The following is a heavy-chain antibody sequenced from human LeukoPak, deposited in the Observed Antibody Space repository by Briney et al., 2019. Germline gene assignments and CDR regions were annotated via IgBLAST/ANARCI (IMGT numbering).Heavy chain of an antibody. J-gene: IGHJ4*02. CDR1: GGTFSSYA. D-gene: IGHD1-26*01. V-gene: IGHV1-69*01. CDR3: ARSKWELPYYFDY. CDR2: IIPIFGTA. Sequence: SVKVSCKASGGTFSSYAISWVRQAPGQGLEWMGGIIPIFGTANYAQKFQGRVTITADESTSTAYMELSSLRSEDTAVYYCARSKWELPYYFDYWGQGTLVTVSS.